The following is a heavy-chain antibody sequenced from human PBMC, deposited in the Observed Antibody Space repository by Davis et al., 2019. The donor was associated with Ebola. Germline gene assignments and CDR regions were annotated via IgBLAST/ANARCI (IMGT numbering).Heavy chain of an antibody. CDR3: VRHYSTVWYHYDYFDY. D-gene: IGHD6-19*01. J-gene: IGHJ4*02. V-gene: IGHV3-66*04. CDR2: MYTACTTRCT. Sequence: GESLKISCAASGFSVSSTYVSWVRQAPGKGLEWVSVMYTACTTRCTDYADSVKGRFIVSRDNSKNTVFLQMNNLRAEDTAVYYCVRHYSTVWYHYDYFDYWGQGVLVTVSS. CDR1: GFSVSSTY.